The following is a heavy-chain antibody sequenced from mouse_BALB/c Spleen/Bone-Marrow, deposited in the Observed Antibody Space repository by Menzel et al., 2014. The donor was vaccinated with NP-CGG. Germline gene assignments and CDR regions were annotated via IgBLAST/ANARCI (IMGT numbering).Heavy chain of an antibody. CDR2: IDTSDSYT. J-gene: IGHJ4*01. CDR3: ARGGDDFSVDY. Sequence: QVQLKQSGTELVMPGASVKMSCKASGYAFTDRWIHWVKQRPGQGLEWIGTIDTSDSYTNYNQKFKGKATLTVDESSSTAYIHLSSLTSEDSAVYYCARGGDDFSVDYWGQRTSVTVSS. V-gene: IGHV1-69*01. CDR1: GYAFTDRW. D-gene: IGHD2-4*01.